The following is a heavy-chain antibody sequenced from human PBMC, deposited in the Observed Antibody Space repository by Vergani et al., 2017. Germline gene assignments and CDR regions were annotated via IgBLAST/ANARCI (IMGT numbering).Heavy chain of an antibody. Sequence: QVQLQESGPGLVKPSETLSLTCTVSGGSISSYYWSWIRQPPGKGLEWIGEINHSGSTNYNPSLKSRVTISVDTSKNQFSLKLSSVTAADTAVYYCARVVDGGDCFLDYWGQGTLVTVSS. D-gene: IGHD2-21*02. CDR2: INHSGST. CDR3: ARVVDGGDCFLDY. V-gene: IGHV4-34*01. CDR1: GGSISSYY. J-gene: IGHJ4*02.